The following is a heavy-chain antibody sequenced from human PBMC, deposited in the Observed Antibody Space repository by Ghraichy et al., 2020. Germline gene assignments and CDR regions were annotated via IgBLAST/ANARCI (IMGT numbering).Heavy chain of an antibody. CDR3: ARQWDRGGDAFDI. D-gene: IGHD1-26*01. Sequence: SQTLSLTCTVSGGSISSSSYYWGWIRQPPGKGLEWIGSIYYSGSTYYNPSLKSRVTISVDTSKNQFSLKLSSVTAADTAVYYCARQWDRGGDAFDIWGQGTMVTVSS. CDR2: IYYSGST. V-gene: IGHV4-39*01. CDR1: GGSISSSSYY. J-gene: IGHJ3*02.